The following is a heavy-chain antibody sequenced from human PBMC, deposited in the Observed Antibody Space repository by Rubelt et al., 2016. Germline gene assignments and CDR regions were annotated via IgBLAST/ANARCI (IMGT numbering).Heavy chain of an antibody. CDR2: ITSSSSTI. CDR1: GFTFGDYA. D-gene: IGHD1-1*01. J-gene: IGHJ1*01. CDR3: ARYRQLED. Sequence: DVQLVESGGGLVQPGRSLRLSCTASGFTFGDYAMAWFRQAPGKGLEWVSYITSSSSTIYYADSVKGRFTISRDNAKNSLNLQMDSPRTEDTAVYYCARYRQLEDWGQGTLVTVSS. V-gene: IGHV3-48*03.